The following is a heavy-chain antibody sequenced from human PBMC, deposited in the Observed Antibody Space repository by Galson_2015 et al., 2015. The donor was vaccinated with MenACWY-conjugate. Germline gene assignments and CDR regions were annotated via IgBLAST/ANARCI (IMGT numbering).Heavy chain of an antibody. J-gene: IGHJ4*02. V-gene: IGHV4-59*08. CDR1: GDSLTDYY. D-gene: IGHD4-17*01. CDR2: IYYSGST. CDR3: VRGPYGDYVDY. Sequence: ETLSLTCPVSGDSLTDYYWSWIRQPPGKELEWIGYIYYSGSTNYNPSLKSRVTISVDTSRNQFSLKLSSVTAADTAVYYCVRGPYGDYVDYWGQGTLVTVSS.